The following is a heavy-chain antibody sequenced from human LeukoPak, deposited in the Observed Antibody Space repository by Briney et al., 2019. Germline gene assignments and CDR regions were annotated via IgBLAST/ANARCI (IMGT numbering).Heavy chain of an antibody. CDR2: ISSSSSYI. CDR1: GFTFSSYS. J-gene: IGHJ4*02. CDR3: ARDGYSSSWYYFDY. V-gene: IGHV3-21*01. Sequence: PGGSLRLSCAASGFTFSSYSMNWVRQAPGKGLEWVSSISSSSSYIYYADSVKGRFTISRDNAKNSLYLQMSSLRAEDTAVYYCARDGYSSSWYYFDYWGQGTLVTVSS. D-gene: IGHD6-13*01.